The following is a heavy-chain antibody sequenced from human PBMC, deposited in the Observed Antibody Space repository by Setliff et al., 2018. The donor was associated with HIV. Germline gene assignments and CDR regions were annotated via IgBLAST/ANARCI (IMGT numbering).Heavy chain of an antibody. CDR1: GFTFSSYS. D-gene: IGHD2-21*01. V-gene: IGHV3-15*01. Sequence: GGSLRLSCAASGFTFSSYSMNWVRQAPGKGLEWVGRIKSKEDGGTREYAAPVKGRFTISRDDSKNTLYLQMNSLKIEDTAVYYCTTGTRLVDWGQGALVTVSS. CDR2: IKSKEDGGTR. J-gene: IGHJ4*02. CDR3: TTGTRLVD.